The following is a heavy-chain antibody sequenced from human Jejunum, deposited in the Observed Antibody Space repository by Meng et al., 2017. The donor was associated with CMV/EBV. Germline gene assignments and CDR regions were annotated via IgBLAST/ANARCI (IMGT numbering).Heavy chain of an antibody. CDR3: AHRHRLRDFDY. V-gene: IGHV2-5*02. Sequence: QITLKGPGPTLVKPPQTLTLTCSFSGFSPSTSGEGVGWIRQPPGKALEWLALIYWDDDKRYSPSLKNRLTITKDTSKNQVVLTLTNIDPVDTATYYCAHRHRLRDFDYWGQGTLVTVSS. CDR1: GFSPSTSGEG. J-gene: IGHJ4*02. D-gene: IGHD4-17*01. CDR2: IYWDDDK.